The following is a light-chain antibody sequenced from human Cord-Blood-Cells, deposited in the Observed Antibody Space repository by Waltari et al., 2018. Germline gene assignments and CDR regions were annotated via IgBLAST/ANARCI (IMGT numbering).Light chain of an antibody. J-gene: IGLJ3*02. Sequence: QSVLTQPPSASGTPGQRVTISCSGSSSNIGSNYVYWYQQLPGTAPKLIIYRNKQRPSVVPDRFSGSKSGTSASLAISGLRSEDEADYYCAAWDDSLSGPVFGGGTKLTVL. V-gene: IGLV1-47*01. CDR1: SSNIGSNY. CDR3: AAWDDSLSGPV. CDR2: RNK.